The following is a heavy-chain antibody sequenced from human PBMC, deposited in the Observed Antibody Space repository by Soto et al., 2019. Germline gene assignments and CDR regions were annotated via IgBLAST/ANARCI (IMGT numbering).Heavy chain of an antibody. CDR3: ARGVFYSYNWFDP. V-gene: IGHV4-34*01. J-gene: IGHJ5*02. CDR2: INHSGST. CDR1: GGSFSGYY. Sequence: SETLSLTCAVYGGSFSGYYWSWIRQPPGKGLEWIGEINHSGSTNYNPSLKSRVTISVDTSKNRFSLKLSSVTAADTAVYYCARGVFYSYNWFDPWGQGTLVTVSS. D-gene: IGHD5-18*01.